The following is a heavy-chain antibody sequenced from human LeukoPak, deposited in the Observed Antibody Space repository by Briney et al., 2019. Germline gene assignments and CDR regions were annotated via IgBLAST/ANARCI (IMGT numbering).Heavy chain of an antibody. CDR2: IIPIFGTA. D-gene: IGHD5-12*01. CDR3: ARARGEGGYDPFYYYYMDV. Sequence: ASVKVSCKASGGTFSSYAISWVRQAPGQGLEWMGRIIPIFGTANHAQKFQGRVTITADKSTSTAYMELSSLRSEDTAVYYCARARGEGGYDPFYYYYMDVWGKGTTVTVSS. V-gene: IGHV1-69*06. J-gene: IGHJ6*03. CDR1: GGTFSSYA.